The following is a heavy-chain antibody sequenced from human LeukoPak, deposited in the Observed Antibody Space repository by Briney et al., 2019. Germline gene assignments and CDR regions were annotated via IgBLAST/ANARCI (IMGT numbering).Heavy chain of an antibody. J-gene: IGHJ4*02. CDR3: ASGPVNRYYDSSGYDY. V-gene: IGHV3-33*08. CDR2: IWYDGSNK. CDR1: GFTFSSYA. D-gene: IGHD3-22*01. Sequence: GGSLRLSCAASGFTFSSYAMHWVRQAPGKGLEWVAVIWYDGSNKYYADSVKGRFTISRDNSKNTLYLQMNSLRAEDTAVYYCASGPVNRYYDSSGYDYWGQETLVTVSS.